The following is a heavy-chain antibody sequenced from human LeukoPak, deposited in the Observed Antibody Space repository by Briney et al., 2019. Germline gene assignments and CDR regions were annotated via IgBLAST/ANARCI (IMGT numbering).Heavy chain of an antibody. J-gene: IGHJ6*03. CDR2: ISSSSSYI. D-gene: IGHD3-10*01. CDR1: GFTFSSYS. Sequence: GGSLRLSCAASGFTFSSYSMNWVRQAPGKGLEWVSSISSSSSYIYYADSVKGRFTISRDNAKNSLYLQMNNLRAEDTAVYYCARDYYGSGSYSGYYYYMDVWGKGTTVTISS. CDR3: ARDYYGSGSYSGYYYYMDV. V-gene: IGHV3-21*01.